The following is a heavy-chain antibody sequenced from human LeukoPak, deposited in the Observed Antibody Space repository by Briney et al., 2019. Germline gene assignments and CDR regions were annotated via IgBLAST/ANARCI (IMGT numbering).Heavy chain of an antibody. CDR3: ARGMIRGVIGGGAFDI. V-gene: IGHV4-34*01. CDR2: ISHSGST. D-gene: IGHD3-10*01. CDR1: GGSFDGYY. J-gene: IGHJ3*02. Sequence: SETLSLTCVVYGGSFDGYYWTWIRQPPGKGLRWIGEISHSGSTNYNPSLKSRVTVSIDTSKNQFSLKLSSVTAADTAVYYCARGMIRGVIGGGAFDIWGQGTMVTVSS.